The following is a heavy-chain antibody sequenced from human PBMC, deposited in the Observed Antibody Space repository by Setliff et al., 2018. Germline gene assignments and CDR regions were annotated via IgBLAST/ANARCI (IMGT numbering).Heavy chain of an antibody. CDR1: GLSFRDHF. D-gene: IGHD4-17*01. CDR2: IRSKAGSYAT. Sequence: GGSLRLSCAASGLSFRDHFMDWVRQASGRGLEWVGRIRSKAGSYATAYAASVKARYTISRDDSKNTAYLQVNSLKTEDTAVYYCAITMTTGVDFFDYWGQGTLVTVSS. V-gene: IGHV3-73*01. CDR3: AITMTTGVDFFDY. J-gene: IGHJ4*02.